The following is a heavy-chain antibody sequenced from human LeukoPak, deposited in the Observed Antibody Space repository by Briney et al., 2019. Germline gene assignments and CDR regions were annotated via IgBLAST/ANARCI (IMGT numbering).Heavy chain of an antibody. J-gene: IGHJ4*02. CDR1: GGSISSGGYY. CDR2: IYYSGST. CDR3: ARDISIFGVVWYFDY. D-gene: IGHD3-3*01. V-gene: IGHV4-31*03. Sequence: PSETLSLTCTVSGGSISSGGYYWSWIRQHPGKGLEWIGYIYYSGSTYYNPSLKSRVTISVDTSKNQFSLKLSSVTAADTAVYYCARDISIFGVVWYFDYWGQGTLVTVSS.